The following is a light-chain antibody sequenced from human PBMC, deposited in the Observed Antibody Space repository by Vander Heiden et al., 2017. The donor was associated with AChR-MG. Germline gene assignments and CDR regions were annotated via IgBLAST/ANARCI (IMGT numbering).Light chain of an antibody. V-gene: IGKV1-39*01. J-gene: IGKJ3*01. CDR2: AAS. CDR1: QSISSY. Sequence: DIPMTQSRSSLSASVGDRVTITCRASQSISSYLNWYLQKPGKAPKLLIYAASSLQSGVPSRFSGSGSGTDFTLTISSLQPDDFATYYCPQSYSTPFTFGPGTKVDIK. CDR3: PQSYSTPFT.